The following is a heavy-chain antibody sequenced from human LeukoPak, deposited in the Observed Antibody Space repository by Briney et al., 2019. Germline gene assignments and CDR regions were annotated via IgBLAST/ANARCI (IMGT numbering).Heavy chain of an antibody. CDR2: IYYTGSS. J-gene: IGHJ3*01. CDR3: ARRVVVVTANDKSDAFDV. D-gene: IGHD2-21*02. Sequence: SETLSLTCTVSGGSISGYYWNWIRQPPGEGLEWIGYIYYTGSSNYNPSLKSRVSISLDTSKNQFSLKLSSVTAADTAVYYCARRVVVVTANDKSDAFDVWGQGTVVTDSS. CDR1: GGSISGYY. V-gene: IGHV4-59*01.